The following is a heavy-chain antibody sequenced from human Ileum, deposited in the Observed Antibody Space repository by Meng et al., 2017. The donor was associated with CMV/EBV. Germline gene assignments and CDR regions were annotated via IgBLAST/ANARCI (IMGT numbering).Heavy chain of an antibody. J-gene: IGHJ4*02. D-gene: IGHD3-22*01. CDR2: ITAGGSSI. CDR1: GFTFRDYY. Sequence: GGSLRLSCVVSGFTFRDYYMSWIRQAPGKGLEWVSFITAGGSSIYYADSVKGRFTISRDNAKNSLYLQMTSLRAENTAMYYCAREYCYESNGDYDVVDYWGQGTLVTVSS. CDR3: AREYCYESNGDYDVVDY. V-gene: IGHV3-11*01.